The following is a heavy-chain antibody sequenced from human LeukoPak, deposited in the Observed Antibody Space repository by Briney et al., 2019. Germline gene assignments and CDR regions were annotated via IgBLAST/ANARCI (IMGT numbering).Heavy chain of an antibody. V-gene: IGHV1-3*01. J-gene: IGHJ4*02. Sequence: GASVTVSCTASGYTFTNYAMHWVRQAPGQRLEWMGWINAGNGNTKYSQKFQGRVTITRDTSASTAYMELSSLRSEDTAVYYCASSEWELLLCHYWGQGTLVTVSS. D-gene: IGHD1-26*01. CDR3: ASSEWELLLCHY. CDR2: INAGNGNT. CDR1: GYTFTNYA.